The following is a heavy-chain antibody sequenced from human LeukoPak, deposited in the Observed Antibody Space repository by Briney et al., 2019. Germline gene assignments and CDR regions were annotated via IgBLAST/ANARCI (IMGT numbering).Heavy chain of an antibody. J-gene: IGHJ3*02. V-gene: IGHV4-39*01. CDR2: IYYSGST. D-gene: IGHD1-26*01. CDR1: GGSIGSTTYY. Sequence: SETLSLTCTVSGGSIGSTTYYWGWIRQPPGKELECIGSIYYSGSTYYNPSLKSRVTISLDTSKNQFSLKLSSVTAADTAVYYCARHKRSGTYYDAFDIWGQGTMVTVSS. CDR3: ARHKRSGTYYDAFDI.